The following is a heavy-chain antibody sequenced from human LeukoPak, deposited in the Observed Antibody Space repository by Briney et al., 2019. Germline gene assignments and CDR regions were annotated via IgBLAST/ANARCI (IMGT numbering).Heavy chain of an antibody. Sequence: PSETLSLTCTVSGGSISSSSYYWGWIRQPPGKGLEWIGSIYYSGSTYYNPSLKSRVTISVDTSKNRFSLKLSSVTAADTAVYYCARLYLPPAYYYDSSGQTFDYWGQGTLVTVSS. V-gene: IGHV4-39*07. CDR3: ARLYLPPAYYYDSSGQTFDY. CDR2: IYYSGST. CDR1: GGSISSSSYY. D-gene: IGHD3-22*01. J-gene: IGHJ4*02.